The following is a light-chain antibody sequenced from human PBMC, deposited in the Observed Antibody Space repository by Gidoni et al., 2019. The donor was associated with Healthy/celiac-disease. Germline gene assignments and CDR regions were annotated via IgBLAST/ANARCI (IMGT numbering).Light chain of an antibody. CDR2: GAS. V-gene: IGKV3-15*01. Sequence: EIVMTQSPATLSVSPGERATLSCRASQSVSSNLAWYQQKPGQAPRLLIDGASTRATGIPARFSGSGSGKEFTLTISSLQSEAFAVYYCQQYNNWPGTFGQGTKVEIK. J-gene: IGKJ1*01. CDR3: QQYNNWPGT. CDR1: QSVSSN.